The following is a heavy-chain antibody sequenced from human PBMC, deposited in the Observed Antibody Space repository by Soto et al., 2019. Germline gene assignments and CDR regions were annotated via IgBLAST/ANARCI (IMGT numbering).Heavy chain of an antibody. Sequence: EVQLVESGGGLVQPGGSLRLSCAASGFTFSSYWMSWVRQAPGKGLEWVANIKHDGSEKYYVDSVKGRFTISRDNAKNSLYLQMNSLRAEDTAVYYCARVPRGIAAAGTFVYWGQGTLVTVSS. CDR2: IKHDGSEK. V-gene: IGHV3-7*01. CDR3: ARVPRGIAAAGTFVY. D-gene: IGHD6-13*01. J-gene: IGHJ4*02. CDR1: GFTFSSYW.